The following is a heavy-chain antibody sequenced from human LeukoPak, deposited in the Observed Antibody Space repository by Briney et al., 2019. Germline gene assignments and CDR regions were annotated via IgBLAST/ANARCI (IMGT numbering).Heavy chain of an antibody. J-gene: IGHJ3*01. CDR1: RGSISGDC. CDR2: IYTSGTT. CDR3: AKVFHD. Sequence: SETLSLTCTVPRGSISGDCWSWIRKPAGKGLEWIGLIYTSGTTNYNPSLKSRVTMSLDTSKNQFSLKLSSVTAADTAVYYCAKVFHDWGQGTMVTVSS. V-gene: IGHV4-4*07.